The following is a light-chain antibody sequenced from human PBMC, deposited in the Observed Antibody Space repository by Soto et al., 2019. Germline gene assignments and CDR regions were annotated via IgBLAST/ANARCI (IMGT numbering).Light chain of an antibody. CDR2: GNS. J-gene: IGLJ1*01. CDR1: SSDIGAHYD. Sequence: QSVLTQPPSVAGAPGQRVTISCTGSSSDIGAHYDVHWYQQHPGTAPKLLIYGNSNRPSGVPDRFSGCKSGNSASLAITGLQAEDEADYYCQSYDNSRCVYVFGTGTKVTVL. V-gene: IGLV1-40*01. CDR3: QSYDNSRCVYV.